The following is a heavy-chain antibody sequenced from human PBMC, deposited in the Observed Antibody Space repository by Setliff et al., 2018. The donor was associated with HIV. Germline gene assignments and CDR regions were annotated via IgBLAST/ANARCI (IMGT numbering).Heavy chain of an antibody. Sequence: PGGSLRLSCAASGFTFNTYAMSWVRQAPGKGLEWVSIVSGSGGSTYYADSVKGRFTISRDNSKNTLYLQMNSLRVDDTAVYYCVKMRGSGSHYSYSFDYGGQGTLVTVSS. J-gene: IGHJ4*02. D-gene: IGHD3-10*01. V-gene: IGHV3-23*01. CDR3: VKMRGSGSHYSYSFDY. CDR2: VSGSGGST. CDR1: GFTFNTYA.